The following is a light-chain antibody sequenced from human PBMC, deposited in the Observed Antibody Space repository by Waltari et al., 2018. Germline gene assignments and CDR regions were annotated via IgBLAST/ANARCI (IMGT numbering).Light chain of an antibody. V-gene: IGKV3-15*01. CDR3: QQYDNWPPWT. CDR2: DAS. CDR1: QSVSNN. J-gene: IGKJ1*01. Sequence: EIVMTQSPATQSVSPGDRVTLSCRASQSVSNNLAWYQQKPGQAPRLLIYDASTRATGIPARFSGSGSGTEFTLTISTMQSEDFAVYYCQQYDNWPPWTFGQGTKVEIK.